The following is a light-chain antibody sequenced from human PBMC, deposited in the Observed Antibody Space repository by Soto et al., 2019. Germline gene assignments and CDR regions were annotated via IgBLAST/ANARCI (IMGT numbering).Light chain of an antibody. V-gene: IGLV1-44*01. CDR3: AAWDDSLNGDV. J-gene: IGLJ1*01. CDR1: SSNIGSLYD. Sequence: QSVLTQPPSVSGAPGQRVTISCTGSSSNIGSLYDVHWYQQLPGTAPKLLIYSNNQRPSGVPDRFSGSKSGTSASLAISGLQSEDEADYYCAAWDDSLNGDVFGTGTKVTVL. CDR2: SNN.